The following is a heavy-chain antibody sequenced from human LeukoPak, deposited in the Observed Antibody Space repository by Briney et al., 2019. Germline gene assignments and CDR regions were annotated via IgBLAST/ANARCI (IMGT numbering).Heavy chain of an antibody. J-gene: IGHJ5*01. Sequence: GGSLRLSCAASGFSPSSFQMNWVRQAPGEGLEWISYISDSGTTEYYADSVKGRFTISRDNAKNSLYLQMNSLTGEDTALYYCARDGTTNRYNWFDSWGQGTLVTVSS. CDR1: GFSPSSFQ. CDR3: ARDGTTNRYNWFDS. D-gene: IGHD2-8*01. V-gene: IGHV3-48*03. CDR2: ISDSGTTE.